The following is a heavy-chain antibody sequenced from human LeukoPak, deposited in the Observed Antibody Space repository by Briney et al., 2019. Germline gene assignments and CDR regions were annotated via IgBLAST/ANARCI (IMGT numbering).Heavy chain of an antibody. CDR2: INPNSGGP. V-gene: IGHV1-2*02. J-gene: IGHJ5*02. Sequence: ASVKVSCKASGYTFTGYYIHWVRQAPGQGLEWMGWINPNSGGPNYAQKFQGRVTMTSDTSISTAYMEMSRLRSDDTAVYYCARDVSAGGTNWFDPWGQGTLVTVSS. CDR1: GYTFTGYY. D-gene: IGHD3-16*01. CDR3: ARDVSAGGTNWFDP.